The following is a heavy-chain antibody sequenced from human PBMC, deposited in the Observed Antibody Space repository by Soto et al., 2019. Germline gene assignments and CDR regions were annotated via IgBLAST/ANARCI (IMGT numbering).Heavy chain of an antibody. D-gene: IGHD6-13*01. V-gene: IGHV5-51*01. CDR2: INPGDSDT. Sequence: GESLKIPCKGSGYSFTTYWIGWVRQMPGKGLEWMGIINPGDSDTRFSPSFQGQVTISADKSISTAYLQWSSLKASDSAMYYCARSSSSWNWGFDYWGQGTPVTVSS. CDR1: GYSFTTYW. J-gene: IGHJ4*02. CDR3: ARSSSSWNWGFDY.